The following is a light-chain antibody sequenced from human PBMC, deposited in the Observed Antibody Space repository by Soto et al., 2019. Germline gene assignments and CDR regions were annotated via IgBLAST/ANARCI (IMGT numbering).Light chain of an antibody. CDR1: SSDIGAYNF. Sequence: QSALTQPPSASGFPGQSVTISCTGTSSDIGAYNFVSWNQQHPGKAPKLIIYEVTQRPSGVPDRFSGSKSGSTASLTVSGLQAEDEAEYYCSSYAGSNIFYVFGTGTKLTVL. V-gene: IGLV2-8*01. CDR3: SSYAGSNIFYV. CDR2: EVT. J-gene: IGLJ1*01.